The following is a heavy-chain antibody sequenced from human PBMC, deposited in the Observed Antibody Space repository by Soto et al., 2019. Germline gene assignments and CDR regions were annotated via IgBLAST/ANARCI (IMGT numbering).Heavy chain of an antibody. D-gene: IGHD2-15*01. J-gene: IGHJ4*02. V-gene: IGHV3-30*03. CDR1: EFPFSNYG. CDR2: ISHDGSNK. Sequence: QVQLVESGGGVVQPGRSLRLSCAASEFPFSNYGMHWVRQAPGKGLEWVAHISHDGSNKHYADSVKGRFTISRDNSKNMLFLQMSSLRTEDTAVYYCAGGQYYFDYCGQGTRVSVSS. CDR3: AGGQYYFDY.